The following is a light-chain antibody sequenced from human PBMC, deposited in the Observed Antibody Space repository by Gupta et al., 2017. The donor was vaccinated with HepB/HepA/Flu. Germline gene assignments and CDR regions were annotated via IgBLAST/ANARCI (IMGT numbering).Light chain of an antibody. CDR2: DVS. CDR1: SSDVGYCDY. J-gene: IGLJ2*01. V-gene: IGLV2-14*01. CDR3: SAYTSRNTLL. Sequence: QSTLTHPAHVSGSPGQSSTISCSGTSSDVGYCDYVSWYQQYPGKAPKLMIYDVSYRPSGVFNRFSGSKSANTDSLTISGLQAEDEADYYCSAYTSRNTLLFGGGTKLTVL.